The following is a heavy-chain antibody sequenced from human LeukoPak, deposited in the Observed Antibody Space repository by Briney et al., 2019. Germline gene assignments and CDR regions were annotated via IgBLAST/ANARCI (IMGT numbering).Heavy chain of an antibody. CDR3: VRDYRGGWDDY. CDR2: IREDGNEK. CDR1: GFTFRKHW. V-gene: IGHV3-7*01. Sequence: GGSLRLSCAATGFTFRKHWMSWVRQTVGKGLECVAKIREDGNEKHYVDSVKGRFTISRDNAKNSLFLQMNNLRVDDTAVYYCVRDYRGGWDDYWGQGTLVTVSS. D-gene: IGHD1-26*01. J-gene: IGHJ4*02.